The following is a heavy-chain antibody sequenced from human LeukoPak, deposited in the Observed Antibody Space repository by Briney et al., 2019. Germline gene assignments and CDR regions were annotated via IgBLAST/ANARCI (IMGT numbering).Heavy chain of an antibody. Sequence: GGSLRLSCVASEFNFFIYGMQWVRQAPGKGLVWVSRIFTDGSTTSYADSVKGRFTISRDNAKNTLYLQMNSLRAEDTAVYYCARELPREVTLDYWGQGTPVTVSP. CDR1: EFNFFIYG. J-gene: IGHJ4*01. V-gene: IGHV3-74*01. CDR2: IFTDGSTT. CDR3: ARELPREVTLDY. D-gene: IGHD2-21*02.